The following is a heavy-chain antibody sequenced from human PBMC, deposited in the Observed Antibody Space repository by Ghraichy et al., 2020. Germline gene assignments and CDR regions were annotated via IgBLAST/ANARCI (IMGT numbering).Heavy chain of an antibody. CDR1: GYTFINQG. Sequence: ASVKVSCKASGYTFINQGISWVRQAPGQGLEWMGWISPDSGNIEFAQKFQGRVTMTTDTSTSTAYMELRGLRSDDTAVYYCTILKTYYNVFYSDYWGQGTLVTVSS. CDR3: TILKTYYNVFYSDY. V-gene: IGHV1-18*01. CDR2: ISPDSGNI. J-gene: IGHJ4*02. D-gene: IGHD3-10*02.